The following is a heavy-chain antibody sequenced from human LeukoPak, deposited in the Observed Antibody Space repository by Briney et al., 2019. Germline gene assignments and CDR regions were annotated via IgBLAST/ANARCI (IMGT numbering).Heavy chain of an antibody. CDR1: GASINSYP. V-gene: IGHV4-4*07. D-gene: IGHD6-19*01. CDR2: ILTTGST. J-gene: IGHJ4*02. Sequence: SETLSLTCTVSGASINSYPWSWIRQPAGKGLEWVGRILTTGSTNYSPSLKSRVTMSVDTSKNQFSLKLTSVTAADTAVYYCGSSEVAEITSGIFDYWGQGTPVTVSS. CDR3: GSSEVAEITSGIFDY.